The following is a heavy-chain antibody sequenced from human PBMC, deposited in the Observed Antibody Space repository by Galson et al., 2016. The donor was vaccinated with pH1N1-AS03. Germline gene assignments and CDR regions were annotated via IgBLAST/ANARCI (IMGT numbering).Heavy chain of an antibody. D-gene: IGHD3-22*01. V-gene: IGHV3-33*01. CDR1: GFTFSSYG. CDR2: IRYDGSNK. J-gene: IGHJ4*02. CDR3: ARNSYEDVDLEGFYFDY. Sequence: SLRLSCAASGFTFSSYGMHWVRQAPGKGLEWVAFIRYDGSNKYYADSVTGRFTVSRDDAENSLYLQMNSLRVEDTAVYYCARNSYEDVDLEGFYFDYWGQGTLVTVSS.